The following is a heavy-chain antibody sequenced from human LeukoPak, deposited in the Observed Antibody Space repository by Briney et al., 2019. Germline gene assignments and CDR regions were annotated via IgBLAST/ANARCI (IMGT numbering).Heavy chain of an antibody. CDR2: IYYSGST. Sequence: SQTLSLTCTVSGGSISSGDYYWSWIRHPPGKGLEWIGYIYYSGSTYYNPSLKSRVTISVDTSKNQFSLKLSSVTAADTAVYYCAREAGWLPNWFVPWGQGTLVTVSS. V-gene: IGHV4-30-4*01. CDR1: GGSISSGDYY. CDR3: AREAGWLPNWFVP. J-gene: IGHJ5*02. D-gene: IGHD5-12*01.